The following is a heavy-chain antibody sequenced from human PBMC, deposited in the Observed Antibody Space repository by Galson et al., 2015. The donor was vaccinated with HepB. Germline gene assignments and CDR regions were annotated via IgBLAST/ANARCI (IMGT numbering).Heavy chain of an antibody. D-gene: IGHD2-15*01. CDR2: INPNAGST. CDR3: ARDLGYCSGGSCSHFDY. V-gene: IGHV1-46*01. CDR1: GYTFTSYY. Sequence: SVKVSCKASGYTFTSYYMHWVRQAPGQGLEWMGIINPNAGSTTYAQKFQGRVTMTRDTSTSTVYMELSSLRSEDTALYYCARDLGYCSGGSCSHFDYWGQGTLVTVSS. J-gene: IGHJ4*02.